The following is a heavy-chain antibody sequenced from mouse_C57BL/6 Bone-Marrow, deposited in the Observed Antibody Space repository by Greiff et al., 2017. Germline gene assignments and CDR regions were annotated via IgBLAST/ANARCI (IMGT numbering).Heavy chain of an antibody. CDR2: IYPRDGST. CDR3: ARDDGSSYWYFDV. V-gene: IGHV1-85*01. D-gene: IGHD1-1*01. Sequence: VQLQQSGPELVKPGASVKLSCKASGYTFTSYDINWVKQRPGQGLEWIGWIYPRDGSTKYNEKFKGKATLTVDTSSSTAYMELRSLTSEDSAVYFCARDDGSSYWYFDVWGTGTTVTVSA. J-gene: IGHJ1*03. CDR1: GYTFTSYD.